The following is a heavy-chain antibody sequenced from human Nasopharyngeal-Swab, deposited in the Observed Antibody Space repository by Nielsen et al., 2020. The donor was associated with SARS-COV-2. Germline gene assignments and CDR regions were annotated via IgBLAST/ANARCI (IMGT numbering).Heavy chain of an antibody. CDR2: IKRNTDGGTT. J-gene: IGHJ4*02. D-gene: IGHD3-10*01. Sequence: SLMISCDASGFTFSPASLRSVRQPPGTGLEWVGRIKRNTDGGTTDYAAPVKGRFTISRYDSKNTLSLQMNRLKTEYTAVYYFLVTMVRGVIHPIDYWGQGTLVTVSS. CDR3: LVTMVRGVIHPIDY. CDR1: GFTFSPAS. V-gene: IGHV3-15*01.